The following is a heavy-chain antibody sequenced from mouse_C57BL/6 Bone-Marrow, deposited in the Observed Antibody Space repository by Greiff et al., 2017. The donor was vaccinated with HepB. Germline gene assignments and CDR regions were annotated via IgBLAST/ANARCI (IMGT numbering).Heavy chain of an antibody. CDR2: INPNNGGT. Sequence: EVQLQQSGPELVKPGASVKISCKASGYTFTDYYMNWVKQSHGKSLEWIGDINPNNGGTSYNQKFKGKATLTVDKSSSTAYMQLSSLTYEDSAVYYCARGLLHWGQGTRVTVSA. D-gene: IGHD1-1*01. J-gene: IGHJ3*01. CDR1: GYTFTDYY. V-gene: IGHV1-26*01. CDR3: ARGLLH.